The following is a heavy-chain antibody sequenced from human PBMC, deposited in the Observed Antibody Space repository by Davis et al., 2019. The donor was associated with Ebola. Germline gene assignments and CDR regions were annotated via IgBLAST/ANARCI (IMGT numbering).Heavy chain of an antibody. CDR1: GYTLTELS. V-gene: IGHV1-24*01. Sequence: ASVKVSCKVSGYTLTELSMHWVRQAPGKGLEWMGGFDPEDGETIYAQKFQGRVTMTEDTSTDTAYMELSSLRSEDTAVYYCATALHDYGDYPFGYWGQGTLVTVSS. D-gene: IGHD4-17*01. J-gene: IGHJ4*02. CDR3: ATALHDYGDYPFGY. CDR2: FDPEDGET.